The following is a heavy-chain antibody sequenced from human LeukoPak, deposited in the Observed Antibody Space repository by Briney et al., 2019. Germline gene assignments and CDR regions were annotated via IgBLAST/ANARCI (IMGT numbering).Heavy chain of an antibody. J-gene: IGHJ4*02. CDR3: AKDGISGGVH. V-gene: IGHV3-11*05. Sequence: GGSLRLSCAASGFTFSDYYMSWIRQAPGKGLEWVSYISSSSSYTNYADSVKGRFTISRDNSKNTLYLQMNSLRAEDTAVYYCAKDGISGGVHWGQGTLVTVSS. D-gene: IGHD2-15*01. CDR2: ISSSSSYT. CDR1: GFTFSDYY.